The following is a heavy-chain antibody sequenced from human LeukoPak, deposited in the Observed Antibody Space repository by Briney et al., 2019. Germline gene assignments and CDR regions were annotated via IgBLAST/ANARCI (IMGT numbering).Heavy chain of an antibody. J-gene: IGHJ4*02. Sequence: NPSETLSLICTVSGASIRNYYWSWIRQTPEKGLEWMGYIHATGGSNYYPSLKSRLTVSIDTSRNQLSLKLTSVTAADTAVYFCARLGSYHDFWGQGALVTVSS. CDR1: GASIRNYY. D-gene: IGHD1-26*01. V-gene: IGHV4-4*09. CDR2: IHATGGS. CDR3: ARLGSYHDF.